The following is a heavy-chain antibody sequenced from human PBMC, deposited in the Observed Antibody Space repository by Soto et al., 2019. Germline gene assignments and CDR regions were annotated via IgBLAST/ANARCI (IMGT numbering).Heavy chain of an antibody. Sequence: GASVKVSCKASGYIFTSYYLHWVRQAPGQGLEWMGWINPFDGSRMFAQSFQGRVTMTRDTSTSTVYMEVSSLRSEDTAVYYCSRVDPGETSPFDHWGQGTLVTVSS. CDR2: INPFDGSR. CDR1: GYIFTSYY. D-gene: IGHD3-10*01. V-gene: IGHV1-46*03. CDR3: SRVDPGETSPFDH. J-gene: IGHJ4*02.